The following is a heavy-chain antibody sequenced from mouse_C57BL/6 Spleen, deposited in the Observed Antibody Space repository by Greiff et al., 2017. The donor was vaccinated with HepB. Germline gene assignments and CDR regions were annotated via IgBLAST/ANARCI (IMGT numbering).Heavy chain of an antibody. Sequence: VQLQQSGAELVKPGASVKISCKASGYAFSSYWMNWVKQRPGKGLEWIGQIYPGDGDTNYNGKFKGKATLTADKSSSTAYMQLSSLTSEDSAVYFCARSPYGSSSWFAYWGQGTLVTVSA. D-gene: IGHD1-1*01. CDR2: IYPGDGDT. J-gene: IGHJ3*01. CDR3: ARSPYGSSSWFAY. V-gene: IGHV1-80*01. CDR1: GYAFSSYW.